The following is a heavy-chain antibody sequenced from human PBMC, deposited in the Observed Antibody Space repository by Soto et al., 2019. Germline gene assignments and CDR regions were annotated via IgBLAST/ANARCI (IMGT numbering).Heavy chain of an antibody. D-gene: IGHD6-19*01. CDR2: ISGSGGST. CDR1: GFTFSSYA. V-gene: IGHV3-23*01. J-gene: IGHJ6*02. Sequence: EVQLLESGGGLVQPGGSLRLSCAASGFTFSSYAMSWVRQAPGKGLEWVSAISGSGGSTYYADSVKGRFTISRDNSKNTLDPQMNSLRAEDTAVYYCAKGRSIAVAELYYYYGMDVWGQGTTVTVSS. CDR3: AKGRSIAVAELYYYYGMDV.